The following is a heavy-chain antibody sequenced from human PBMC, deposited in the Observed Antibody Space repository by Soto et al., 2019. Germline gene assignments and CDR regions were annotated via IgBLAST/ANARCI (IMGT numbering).Heavy chain of an antibody. J-gene: IGHJ6*02. V-gene: IGHV3-15*07. Sequence: GGSLRLSCAASGFTFSNAWMNWVRQAPGKGLEWVGRIKSKTDGGTTDYAAPVKGRFTISRDDSKNTLYLQMNSLKTDDTAVYYCTTRPMVIPSPPYYYYGMDVWGQGTTVTVSS. CDR3: TTRPMVIPSPPYYYYGMDV. CDR2: IKSKTDGGTT. CDR1: GFTFSNAW. D-gene: IGHD3-10*01.